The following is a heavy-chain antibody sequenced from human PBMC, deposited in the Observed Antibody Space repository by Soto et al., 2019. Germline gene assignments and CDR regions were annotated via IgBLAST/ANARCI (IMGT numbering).Heavy chain of an antibody. Sequence: EVQLVESGGDLVQPGGSLRLSCAVSGFTFSRYEMNWVRQAPGKGLEWVSYISPSGRTIHYADSVKGRFTISRDNAKNSLYLQMDSLRAEDTAVYYCARDIDYYDSSGYQDYWGQGTLVTVSS. V-gene: IGHV3-48*03. CDR1: GFTFSRYE. CDR2: ISPSGRTI. J-gene: IGHJ4*02. D-gene: IGHD3-22*01. CDR3: ARDIDYYDSSGYQDY.